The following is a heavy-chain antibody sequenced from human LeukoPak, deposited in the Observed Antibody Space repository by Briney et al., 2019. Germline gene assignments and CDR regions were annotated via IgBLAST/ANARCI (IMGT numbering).Heavy chain of an antibody. CDR3: ARDWLLRYSQGGLDY. CDR1: GYDFTGYY. CDR2: INPKSGDT. D-gene: IGHD3-9*01. V-gene: IGHV1-2*02. Sequence: ASVEVSCKASGYDFTGYYIHWVRQAPGQGLEWMGWINPKSGDTNYAEKFQGRVTMTRDTSITTAYMEVSSLRSDDTAVYYCARDWLLRYSQGGLDYWGQGTLVTVSS. J-gene: IGHJ4*02.